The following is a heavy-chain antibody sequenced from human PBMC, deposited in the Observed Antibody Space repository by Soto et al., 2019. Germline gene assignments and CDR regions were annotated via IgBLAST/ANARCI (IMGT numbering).Heavy chain of an antibody. CDR2: IIPIFTTT. J-gene: IGHJ4*02. D-gene: IGHD5-18*01. Sequence: GASVKVSCKAPGGTFSNHAINWVRQAPGQGLEWMGRIIPIFTTTNYAQKFQGRVTMTRDTSTSTVYMELSSLRSEDTAVYYCARVGGYSYGGVDYWGQGTLVTVSS. CDR3: ARVGGYSYGGVDY. V-gene: IGHV1-69*05. CDR1: GGTFSNHA.